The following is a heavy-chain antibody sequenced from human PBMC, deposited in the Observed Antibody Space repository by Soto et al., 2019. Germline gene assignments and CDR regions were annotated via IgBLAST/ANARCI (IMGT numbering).Heavy chain of an antibody. CDR3: ASDSNNYYYYGMDV. V-gene: IGHV3-48*03. Sequence: GGSLRLSCAASGFTFSSYEMNWVRQAPGKGLEWVSYISGSGSTIYYADSVKGRFTISRDNAKNSLYLQMNSLRAEDTAVYYCASDSNNYYYYGMDVWGQGTTVTV. J-gene: IGHJ6*02. CDR2: ISGSGSTI. CDR1: GFTFSSYE. D-gene: IGHD7-27*01.